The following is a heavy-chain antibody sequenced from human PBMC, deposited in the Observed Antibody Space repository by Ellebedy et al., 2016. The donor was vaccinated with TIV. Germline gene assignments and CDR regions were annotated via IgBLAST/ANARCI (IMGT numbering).Heavy chain of an antibody. D-gene: IGHD6-19*01. V-gene: IGHV3-7*03. J-gene: IGHJ4*02. CDR3: AGGSGWLHAD. Sequence: GASLKISCAASGFTFSSYWMSWVRQAPGKGLEWVAIIVQDGSVQYYLDSVKGRFTISRDNATNSLYLQMSSLRAEDTAVYYCAGGSGWLHADWGQGTLVTVSS. CDR1: GFTFSSYW. CDR2: IVQDGSVQ.